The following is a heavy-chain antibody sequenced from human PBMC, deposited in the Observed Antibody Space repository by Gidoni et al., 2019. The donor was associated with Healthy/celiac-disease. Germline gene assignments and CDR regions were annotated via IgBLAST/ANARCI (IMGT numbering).Heavy chain of an antibody. V-gene: IGHV3-9*01. Sequence: EVQLVESGGGLVQPGRSLRLSCAASGFTFDDYAMHWVRQAPGKGLEWVSGISWNSGSIGYADSVKGRFTISRDNAKNSLYLQMNSLRAEDTALYYCAKDFAEYSSSFSYYYYMDVWSKGTTVTVSS. J-gene: IGHJ6*03. CDR1: GFTFDDYA. CDR3: AKDFAEYSSSFSYYYYMDV. CDR2: ISWNSGSI. D-gene: IGHD6-6*01.